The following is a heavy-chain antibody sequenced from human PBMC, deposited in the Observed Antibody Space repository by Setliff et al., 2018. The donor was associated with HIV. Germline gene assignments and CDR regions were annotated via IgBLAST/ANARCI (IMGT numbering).Heavy chain of an antibody. CDR2: IYYSGST. CDR3: ARGRGSSSSWPIDY. D-gene: IGHD6-13*01. J-gene: IGHJ4*02. CDR1: GGSISTSNYY. V-gene: IGHV4-39*07. Sequence: SETLSLTCILSGGSISTSNYYWGWIRQPPGKGLEWIGSIYYSGSTYYTPSLKSRVTISVDTSKNQFSLKLSSVTAADTAVYFCARGRGSSSSWPIDYWGQGTLVTVSS.